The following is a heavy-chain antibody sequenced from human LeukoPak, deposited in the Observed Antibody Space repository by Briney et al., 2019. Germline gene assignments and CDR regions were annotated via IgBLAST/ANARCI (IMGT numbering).Heavy chain of an antibody. CDR2: IYSGGST. CDR1: GFTFSSYS. CDR3: AREGHDYGDY. J-gene: IGHJ4*02. V-gene: IGHV3-66*02. Sequence: PGGSLRLSCAASGFTFSSYSMNWVRQAPGKGLEWVSVIYSGGSTYYADSVKSRSTISRDNSKNTLYLQMNSLRAEDTAVYYCAREGHDYGDYRSQGTLVTVSS.